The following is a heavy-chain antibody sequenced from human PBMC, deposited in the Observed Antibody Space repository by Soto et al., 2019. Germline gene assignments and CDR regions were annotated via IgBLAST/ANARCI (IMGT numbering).Heavy chain of an antibody. CDR2: IWYDGSNK. Sequence: GGSLRLSCAASGFTFSSYGMHWVRQAPGKGLEWVAVIWYDGSNKYYADSVKGRFTISRDNSKNTLYLQMNSLRAEDTAVYYCARDNSSSWYLNYWGQGTLVTVSS. CDR3: ARDNSSSWYLNY. D-gene: IGHD6-13*01. CDR1: GFTFSSYG. V-gene: IGHV3-33*01. J-gene: IGHJ4*02.